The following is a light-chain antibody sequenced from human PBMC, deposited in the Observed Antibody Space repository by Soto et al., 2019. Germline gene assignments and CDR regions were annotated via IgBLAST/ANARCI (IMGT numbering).Light chain of an antibody. CDR3: QQYGWSPLT. Sequence: EIVLTQSPATLSLSTGERATLSCRASQSVSSYLAWYQQKPGQAPRLLIYDISSRATGIPDRFSGSVSGTDFTLTISRLEPEDFAVYHCQQYGWSPLTFGGGTKV. CDR2: DIS. V-gene: IGKV3-20*01. J-gene: IGKJ4*01. CDR1: QSVSSY.